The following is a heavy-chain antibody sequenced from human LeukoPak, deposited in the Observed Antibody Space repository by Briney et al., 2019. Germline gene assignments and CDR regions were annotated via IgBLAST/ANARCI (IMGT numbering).Heavy chain of an antibody. CDR3: ARDLGSSGTR. Sequence: GASVKVSCKASGYTFTGYYMHWVRQAPGQGLEWMGRIIPILGIANYAQKFQGRVTITADKSTSTAYMELSSLRSEDTAVCYCARDLGSSGTRWGQGTLVTVSS. J-gene: IGHJ4*02. D-gene: IGHD6-19*01. V-gene: IGHV1-69*04. CDR2: IIPILGIA. CDR1: GYTFTGYY.